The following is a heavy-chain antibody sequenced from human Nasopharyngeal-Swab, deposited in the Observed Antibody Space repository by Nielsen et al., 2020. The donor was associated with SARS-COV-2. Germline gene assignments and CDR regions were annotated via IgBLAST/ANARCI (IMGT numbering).Heavy chain of an antibody. CDR2: IYPGDSDT. D-gene: IGHD2-21*01. CDR3: ARRTVAYCGGDCYSVAFDI. Sequence: GESLKISCKGSGYSFTSYWIGWVRQMPGKGLEWMGIIYPGDSDTRYSPSVQGQVTISADKSISTAYLQWSSLKASDTAMYYCARRTVAYCGGDCYSVAFDIWGQGTMVTVSS. CDR1: GYSFTSYW. J-gene: IGHJ3*02. V-gene: IGHV5-51*01.